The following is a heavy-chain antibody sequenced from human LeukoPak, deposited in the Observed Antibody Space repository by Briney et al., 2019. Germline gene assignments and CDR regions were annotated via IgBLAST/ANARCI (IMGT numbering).Heavy chain of an antibody. D-gene: IGHD2-21*02. Sequence: PSETLSLTCTVSGYSISSGYYWGWIRQPPGKGLEWIGSIYHSGSTYYNPSLKSRVTMSVDTSKNQFSLKLSSVTAADTAVYYCAREKLVTLYYYYYMDVWGKGTTVTISS. V-gene: IGHV4-38-2*02. CDR2: IYHSGST. CDR1: GYSISSGYY. J-gene: IGHJ6*03. CDR3: AREKLVTLYYYYYMDV.